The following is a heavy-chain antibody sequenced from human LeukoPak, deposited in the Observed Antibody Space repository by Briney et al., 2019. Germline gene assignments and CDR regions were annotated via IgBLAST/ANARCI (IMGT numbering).Heavy chain of an antibody. V-gene: IGHV1-2*04. Sequence: GASVKVSCKASGYTFTGYYMHWVRQAPGQGLEWMGWINPNSGGSNYAQKFQGWVTMTRDTSISTAYMELSRLRSDDTAVYYCARDLPYSSGWAFDYWGQGTLATVSS. CDR1: GYTFTGYY. J-gene: IGHJ4*02. CDR3: ARDLPYSSGWAFDY. CDR2: INPNSGGS. D-gene: IGHD6-19*01.